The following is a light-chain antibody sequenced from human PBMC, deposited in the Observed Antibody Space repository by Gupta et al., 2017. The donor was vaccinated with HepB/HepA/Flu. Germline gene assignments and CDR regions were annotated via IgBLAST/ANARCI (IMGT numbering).Light chain of an antibody. CDR3: QYYGSSPLT. V-gene: IGKV3-20*01. Sequence: IVLTQSPGTLSLSPGERATLSCRASQIVSSSYLAWYQQKPGQAPRLLIFGAYSRVTGIPERFSGSGSGTDFTLTIRRLEPEDFTVYYCQYYGSSPLTFGPGTKVDIK. CDR1: QIVSSSY. J-gene: IGKJ3*01. CDR2: GAY.